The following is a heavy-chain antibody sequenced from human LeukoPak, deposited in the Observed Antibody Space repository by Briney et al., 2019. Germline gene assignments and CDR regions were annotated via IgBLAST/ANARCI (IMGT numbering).Heavy chain of an antibody. J-gene: IGHJ5*02. CDR1: GFTFSSYG. D-gene: IGHD6-13*01. Sequence: GGSLRLSCAASGFTFSSYGMHWVRQAPGKGLEWVAVIWYDGSNKYYADSVKGRFTISRDNSKNTLYLQMNSLRAEDTAVYYCARAGSSWSRDNWFDPWGQGTLVTVSS. V-gene: IGHV3-33*01. CDR3: ARAGSSWSRDNWFDP. CDR2: IWYDGSNK.